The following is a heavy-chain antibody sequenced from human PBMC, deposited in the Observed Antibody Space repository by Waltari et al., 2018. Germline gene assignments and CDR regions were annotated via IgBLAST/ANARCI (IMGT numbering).Heavy chain of an antibody. CDR2: ISGSGGST. CDR3: AKFGYYDSSGYYPFYYFDY. D-gene: IGHD3-22*01. CDR1: GFTFSSYA. J-gene: IGHJ4*02. V-gene: IGHV3-23*01. Sequence: EVQLLESGGGLVQPGGSLRLSCAASGFTFSSYAMSWVRQAPGKGLEWVSAISGSGGSTYYVDSVKGRFTISRDNSKNTLYLQMNSLRAEDTAVYYCAKFGYYDSSGYYPFYYFDYWGQGTLVTVSS.